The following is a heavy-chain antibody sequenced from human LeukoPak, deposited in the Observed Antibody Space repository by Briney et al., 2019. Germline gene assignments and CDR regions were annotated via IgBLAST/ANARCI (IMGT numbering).Heavy chain of an antibody. D-gene: IGHD4-17*01. V-gene: IGHV4-38-2*02. J-gene: IGHJ6*03. Sequence: PSETLSLTCTVSGYSISSGYYWGWIRQPPGKGLEWIGNINYRGAVYYNPSLRSRATISLDTSKNQFPLRLTSVTAADTAVYFCARVTKYDNSRNNYYMDVWGKGTTVTVSS. CDR1: GYSISSGYY. CDR2: INYRGAV. CDR3: ARVTKYDNSRNNYYMDV.